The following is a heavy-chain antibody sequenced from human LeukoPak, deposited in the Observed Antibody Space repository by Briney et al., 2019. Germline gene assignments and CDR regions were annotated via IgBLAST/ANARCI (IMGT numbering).Heavy chain of an antibody. CDR3: ARDANRPSDY. V-gene: IGHV4-34*01. Sequence: GSLRLSCAASGFTFSSYAMSWVRQPPGKGLEWIGEINHSGSTNYNPSLKSRVTISVDTSKNQFSLKLSSVTAADTAVYYCARDANRPSDYWGQGTLVTVSS. CDR2: INHSGST. J-gene: IGHJ4*02. CDR1: GFTFSSYA.